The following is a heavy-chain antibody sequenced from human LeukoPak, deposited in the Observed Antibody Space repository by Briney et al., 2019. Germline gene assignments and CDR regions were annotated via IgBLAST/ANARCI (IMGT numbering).Heavy chain of an antibody. Sequence: GGSLRLFCAASGFTFGDYAMSWVRQVPGKGLEWVSDINWNGGRKGYADSVKGRFTISRVNAQNPLYLQMNSLRAEDTAFYYCAREHYTAGFDYWGQGTLVTVSS. CDR3: AREHYTAGFDY. CDR2: INWNGGRK. V-gene: IGHV3-20*04. D-gene: IGHD2-2*02. CDR1: GFTFGDYA. J-gene: IGHJ4*02.